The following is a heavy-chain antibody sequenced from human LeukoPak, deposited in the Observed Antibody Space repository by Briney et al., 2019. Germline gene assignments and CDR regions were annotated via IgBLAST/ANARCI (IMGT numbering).Heavy chain of an antibody. Sequence: GGSLRLSCAASGFTFSSYWMHWVRQAPGKGLVWVSRINTDGSSTSYADSVKGRFTISRDNSKNTLYLQMNSLRAEDTAVYYCATTYYYDSSGYGPNDYWGQGTLVTVSS. D-gene: IGHD3-22*01. V-gene: IGHV3-74*01. CDR3: ATTYYYDSSGYGPNDY. CDR1: GFTFSSYW. CDR2: INTDGSST. J-gene: IGHJ4*02.